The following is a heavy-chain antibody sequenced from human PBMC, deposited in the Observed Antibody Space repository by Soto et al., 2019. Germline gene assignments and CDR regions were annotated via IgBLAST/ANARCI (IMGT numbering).Heavy chain of an antibody. CDR2: IWYDGSNK. V-gene: IGHV3-33*01. D-gene: IGHD3-16*01. CDR3: MRWGDNRAFEY. J-gene: IGHJ4*02. Sequence: QVQLVQSGGGVVQPGRSLRLACAASGFTFSSHGMHWVRQAPGKGLEWVAVIWYDGSNKYYADSMKGRFTISRDNSKNTLYLQMNSMRVEDTAVYYCMRWGDNRAFEYWGQRTRVTVSS. CDR1: GFTFSSHG.